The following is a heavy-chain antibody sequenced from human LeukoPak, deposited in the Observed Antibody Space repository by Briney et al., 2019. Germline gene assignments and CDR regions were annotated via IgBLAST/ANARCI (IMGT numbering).Heavy chain of an antibody. CDR3: ARIPYYDFWSGYSD. CDR2: ILYDGSNK. V-gene: IGHV3-30*03. J-gene: IGHJ4*02. CDR1: GFTSSSYG. D-gene: IGHD3-3*01. Sequence: PGGSLRLSCAASGFTSSSYGMHWVRQAPGKGLEWVAVILYDGSNKYYADSVKGRFTISRDNAKNTLYLQMNSLRAEDTAVYYCARIPYYDFWSGYSDWGQGTLVTVSS.